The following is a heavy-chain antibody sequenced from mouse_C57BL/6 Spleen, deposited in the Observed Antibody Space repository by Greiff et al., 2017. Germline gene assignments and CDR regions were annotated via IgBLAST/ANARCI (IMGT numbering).Heavy chain of an antibody. CDR1: GYTFTSYW. CDR2: INPSNGGT. D-gene: IGHD1-1*01. V-gene: IGHV1-53*01. Sequence: QVQLQQPGTELVKPGASVKLSCKASGYTFTSYWMHWVKQRPGQGLEWIGNINPSNGGTNYNEKFKSKATLTVDKSSSTAYMQLSSLTSEDSAVYYCARGGSSSFYWYFDVWGTGTTVTVSS. CDR3: ARGGSSSFYWYFDV. J-gene: IGHJ1*03.